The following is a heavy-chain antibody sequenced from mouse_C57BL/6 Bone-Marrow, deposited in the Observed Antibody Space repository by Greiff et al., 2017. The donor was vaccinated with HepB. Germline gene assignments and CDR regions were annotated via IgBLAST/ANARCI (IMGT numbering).Heavy chain of an antibody. CDR1: GYTFTSYG. CDR3: AREGVVATRYAMDY. V-gene: IGHV1-81*01. D-gene: IGHD1-1*01. CDR2: IYPRSGNT. Sequence: VQLVESGAELARPGASVKLSCKASGYTFTSYGISWVKQRTGQGLEWIGEIYPRSGNTYYNEKFKGKATLTADKSSSTAYMELRSLTSEDSAVYFCAREGVVATRYAMDYWGQGTSVTVSS. J-gene: IGHJ4*01.